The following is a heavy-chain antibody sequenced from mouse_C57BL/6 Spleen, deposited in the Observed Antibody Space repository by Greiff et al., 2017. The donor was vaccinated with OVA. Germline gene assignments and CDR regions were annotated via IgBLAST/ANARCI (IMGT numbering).Heavy chain of an antibody. J-gene: IGHJ1*03. CDR2: ILPNSGST. Sequence: QVQLKQPGAELVKPGASVKLSCKASGYTFTSCWMHWLKRRPGQGLEWIGMILPNSGSTNYNEKFKSKATLTVDKSSSTAYMQLSSLTSEDSAVYYCAGSGLLYTGYFEVSGTGATVTVAT. V-gene: IGHV1-64*01. D-gene: IGHD2-12*01. CDR3: AGSGLLYTGYFEV. CDR1: GYTFTSCW.